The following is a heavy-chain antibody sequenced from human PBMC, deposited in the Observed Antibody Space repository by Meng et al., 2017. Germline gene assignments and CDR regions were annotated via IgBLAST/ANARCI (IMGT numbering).Heavy chain of an antibody. CDR3: ARGRYGHFDY. D-gene: IGHD3-16*01. CDR1: GGSFSGYY. Sequence: LSCAVYGGSFSGYYWSWIRQPPGKGLEWIGEINHSGSTNYNPSLKSRVTISVDTSKNQFSLKLSSVTAADTAVYYCARGRYGHFDYWGQGTLVTVSS. J-gene: IGHJ4*02. CDR2: INHSGST. V-gene: IGHV4-34*01.